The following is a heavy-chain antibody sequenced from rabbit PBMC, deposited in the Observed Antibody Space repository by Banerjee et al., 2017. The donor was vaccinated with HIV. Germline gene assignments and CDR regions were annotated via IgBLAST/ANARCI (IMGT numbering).Heavy chain of an antibody. D-gene: IGHD4-2*01. CDR2: INTGDGDT. V-gene: IGHV1S45*01. Sequence: QEQLEESGGGLVQPGGSLKLSCKASGFDFSSSYWICWVRQAPGKGLEWIGCINTGDGDTYYASWAKGRFTISKTSNTVDLRMTSLTAADTATYFCARGVYGGILPFTLWGQGTLVTVS. J-gene: IGHJ4*01. CDR1: GFDFSSSYW. CDR3: ARGVYGGILPFTL.